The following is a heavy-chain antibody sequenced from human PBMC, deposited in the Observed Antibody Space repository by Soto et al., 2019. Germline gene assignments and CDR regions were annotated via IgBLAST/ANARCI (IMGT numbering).Heavy chain of an antibody. CDR2: ISRNSGSI. CDR1: GFTFDDYA. V-gene: IGHV3-9*01. J-gene: IGHJ6*02. Sequence: GGSLRLSCAASGFTFDDYAMHWVRQAPGKGLEWVSGISRNSGSIGYADSVKGRFTISRDNAKNSLYLQMNSLRAEDTALYYCAKDAGPPEQGHYYYYYGMDVWGQGTTVTVS. D-gene: IGHD6-19*01. CDR3: AKDAGPPEQGHYYYYYGMDV.